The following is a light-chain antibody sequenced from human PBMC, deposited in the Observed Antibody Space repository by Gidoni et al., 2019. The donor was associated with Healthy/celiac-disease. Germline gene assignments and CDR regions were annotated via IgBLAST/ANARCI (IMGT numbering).Light chain of an antibody. Sequence: DIVLTQSPGTLSLSPGERATLSCRASQSFSSNYLPWYQQKRGQAPRLLIYGASSRATGIPDRFSGSGSGRDFTLTISRLEPEDFAVYYCQQYGSSPWTFGQGTKVQIK. CDR1: QSFSSNY. J-gene: IGKJ1*01. CDR3: QQYGSSPWT. CDR2: GAS. V-gene: IGKV3-20*01.